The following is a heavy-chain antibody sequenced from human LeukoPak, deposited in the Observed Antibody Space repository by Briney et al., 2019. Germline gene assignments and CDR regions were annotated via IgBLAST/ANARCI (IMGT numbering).Heavy chain of an antibody. V-gene: IGHV3-21*01. CDR1: GFTFSSYS. CDR3: ARDRFRGTAMVQRGY. D-gene: IGHD5-18*01. Sequence: RPGGSLRLSCAASGFTFSSYSMNWVRQAPGKGLEWVSSISSSSSYIYYADSVKGRFTISRDNAKNSLYLQMNSLRAEDTAVYYCARDRFRGTAMVQRGYWGQGTLVTVSS. J-gene: IGHJ4*02. CDR2: ISSSSSYI.